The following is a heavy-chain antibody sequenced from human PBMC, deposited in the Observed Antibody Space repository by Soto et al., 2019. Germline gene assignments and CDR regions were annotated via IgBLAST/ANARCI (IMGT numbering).Heavy chain of an antibody. CDR3: ARDGAGYCISTSCYAYYYYGMDV. CDR1: GSTFSSYA. CDR2: ISGSGDST. J-gene: IGHJ6*02. D-gene: IGHD2-2*01. Sequence: GGSLRLSCAASGSTFSSYAMSWVRQAPGKGLEWVSVISGSGDSTYYADSVKGRFTISRDNSKNTLYLQMNSLRAEVTAVYYCARDGAGYCISTSCYAYYYYGMDVWGQGTTVTVSS. V-gene: IGHV3-23*01.